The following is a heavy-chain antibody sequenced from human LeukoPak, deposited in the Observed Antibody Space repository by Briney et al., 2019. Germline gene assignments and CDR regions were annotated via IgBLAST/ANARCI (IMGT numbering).Heavy chain of an antibody. V-gene: IGHV4-30-4*01. CDR2: IYYSGST. Sequence: PSETLSLTCTVSGGSISSGDYYWSWIRQPPGKGLEWIGYIYYSGSTYYNPSLKSRVTISVDTSKNQFSLKLSSVTAADTAVYYCARVVGLGLRHYYYYGMDVWGQGTTVTVPS. D-gene: IGHD3-16*01. J-gene: IGHJ6*02. CDR1: GGSISSGDYY. CDR3: ARVVGLGLRHYYYYGMDV.